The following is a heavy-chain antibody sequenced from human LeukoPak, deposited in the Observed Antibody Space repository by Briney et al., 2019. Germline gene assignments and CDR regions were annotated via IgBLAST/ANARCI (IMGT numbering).Heavy chain of an antibody. Sequence: PGGSLRLSCAASGFTFSDYIMNWVRQAPGKGLEWVSYITSTSGTIYYADSVRGRFTISRDNAKNTLYLQMNSLRAEDTAVYYCARAQGTGYYYVDYWGQGTLVTVSS. CDR1: GFTFSDYI. CDR2: ITSTSGTI. D-gene: IGHD3-9*01. CDR3: ARAQGTGYYYVDY. J-gene: IGHJ4*02. V-gene: IGHV3-48*04.